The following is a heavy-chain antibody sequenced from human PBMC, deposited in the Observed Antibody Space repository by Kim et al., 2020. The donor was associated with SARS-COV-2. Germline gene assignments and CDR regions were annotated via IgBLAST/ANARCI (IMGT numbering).Heavy chain of an antibody. CDR2: IQSKTEGGTT. CDR1: GFTFSSAW. CDR3: STYATVPHAA. Sequence: GGSLRLSCAASGFTFSSAWMTWVRQAPGKGLEWVGRIQSKTEGGTTEYAAPVKGRFTISRDDSKNTLYLQMNSLKTEDTAVYYCSTYATVPHAAWGQGTLVTVSS. V-gene: IGHV3-15*01. J-gene: IGHJ5*02. D-gene: IGHD4-17*01.